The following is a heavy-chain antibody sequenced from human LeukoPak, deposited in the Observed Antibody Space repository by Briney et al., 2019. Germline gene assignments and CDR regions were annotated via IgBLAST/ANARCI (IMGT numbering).Heavy chain of an antibody. D-gene: IGHD3-22*01. Sequence: TGGSLRLSRAASGFTFSSCAMHWVRQAPGKGLEWVALIWYDGSNKYYADSVKGRFTLSRDNTKNTLYLQMNSLRAEDTAVYYCARDPYDSSWGLCYFDYWGQGNLVTVSS. J-gene: IGHJ4*02. V-gene: IGHV3-33*01. CDR3: ARDPYDSSWGLCYFDY. CDR1: GFTFSSCA. CDR2: IWYDGSNK.